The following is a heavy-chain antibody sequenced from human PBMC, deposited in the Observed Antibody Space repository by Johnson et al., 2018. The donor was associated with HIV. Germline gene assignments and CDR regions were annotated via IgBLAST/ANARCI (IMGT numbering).Heavy chain of an antibody. CDR3: AKETRDTRSAFDI. D-gene: IGHD3-22*01. CDR1: GFTFSSYG. J-gene: IGHJ3*02. Sequence: QVQLVESGGGLVQPGGSLRLSCAASGFTFSSYGMHWVRQAPGKGLEWVAFIRYDGSNKYYADSLKGRFTISRDNSKNTVYLQMNSLRPEDTAVYYCAKETRDTRSAFDIWGQGTMVTVSS. V-gene: IGHV3-30*02. CDR2: IRYDGSNK.